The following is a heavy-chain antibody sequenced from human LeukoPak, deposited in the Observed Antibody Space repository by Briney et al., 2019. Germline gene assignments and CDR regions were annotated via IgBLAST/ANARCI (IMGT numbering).Heavy chain of an antibody. CDR1: GGSISSGGYY. CDR2: IYYSGST. Sequence: SQTLSLTCTVSGGSISSGGYYWSWIRQHPGKGLEWIGYIYYSGSTYYNPSRKSRVTISVDTSKNQFSLKLSSVTAADTAVYYCARYLKGHYDSSGYLDYWGQGTLVTVSS. J-gene: IGHJ4*02. D-gene: IGHD3-22*01. CDR3: ARYLKGHYDSSGYLDY. V-gene: IGHV4-31*03.